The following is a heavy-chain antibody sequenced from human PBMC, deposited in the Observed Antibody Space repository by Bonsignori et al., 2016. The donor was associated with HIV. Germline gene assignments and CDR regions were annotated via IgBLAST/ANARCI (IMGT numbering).Heavy chain of an antibody. J-gene: IGHJ4*02. D-gene: IGHD3-10*01. Sequence: WIRQPPGKGLEWVSAISGSGGSTYYADSVKGRFTISRDNSKNTLYLQMNSLRAEDTAVYYCAKDGQGELDYWGQGTLVTVSS. V-gene: IGHV3-23*01. CDR3: AKDGQGELDY. CDR2: ISGSGGST.